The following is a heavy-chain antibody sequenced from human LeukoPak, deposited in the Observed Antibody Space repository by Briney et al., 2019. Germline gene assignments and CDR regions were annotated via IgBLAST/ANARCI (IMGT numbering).Heavy chain of an antibody. CDR2: IYYSGST. CDR1: GGSISSYY. V-gene: IGHV4-59*01. CDR3: ARWYSSSWYGEYFDY. J-gene: IGHJ4*02. D-gene: IGHD6-13*01. Sequence: PSETLSLTCTVSGGSISSYYWSWIRQPPGKGLEWIGYIYYSGSTNYNPSLKSRVTISVDTSKSQFSLKLSSVTAADTAVYYCARWYSSSWYGEYFDYWGQGTLVTVSS.